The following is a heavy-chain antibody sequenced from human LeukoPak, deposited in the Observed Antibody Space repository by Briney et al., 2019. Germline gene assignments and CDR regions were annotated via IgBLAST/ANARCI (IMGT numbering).Heavy chain of an antibody. CDR3: AKVRYGSGSYGP. CDR1: GFTVSTNS. D-gene: IGHD3-10*01. Sequence: GGSLRLSCTVSGFTVSTNSMSWVRQAPGKGLEWVSFIYSDNTHYSDSVKGRFTISRDNSKNTLYLQMNSLIAEDTAVYYCAKVRYGSGSYGPWGQGTLVTVSS. V-gene: IGHV3-53*01. J-gene: IGHJ5*01. CDR2: IYSDNT.